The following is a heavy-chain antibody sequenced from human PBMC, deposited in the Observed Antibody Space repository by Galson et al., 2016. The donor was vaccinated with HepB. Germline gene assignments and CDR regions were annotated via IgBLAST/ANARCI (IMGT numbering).Heavy chain of an antibody. D-gene: IGHD2-15*01. CDR3: ARRLYCSGGSCYIFDS. CDR1: GGSISSSNW. V-gene: IGHV4-4*02. CDR2: VFHNGNT. Sequence: SETLSLTCTVSGGSISSSNWWGWVRQPPGKGLEWIGDVFHNGNTNYKSSLKSRVTISVDKSKNQFFLNLTSVTAADTAVYYCARRLYCSGGSCYIFDSWGQGTLVTVSS. J-gene: IGHJ4*02.